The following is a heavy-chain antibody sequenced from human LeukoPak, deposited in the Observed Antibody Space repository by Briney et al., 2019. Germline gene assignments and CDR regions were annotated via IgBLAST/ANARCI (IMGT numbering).Heavy chain of an antibody. Sequence: SETLSLTCTVSGGSISSGSYYWGWIRQPPGKGLEWIGSIYYSGSTYYNPSLKSRVTISVDTSKNQFSLKLSSVTAADTAVYYCALSGWYSDYWGQGTLVTVSS. CDR1: GGSISSGSYY. CDR3: ALSGWYSDY. D-gene: IGHD6-19*01. J-gene: IGHJ4*02. V-gene: IGHV4-39*01. CDR2: IYYSGST.